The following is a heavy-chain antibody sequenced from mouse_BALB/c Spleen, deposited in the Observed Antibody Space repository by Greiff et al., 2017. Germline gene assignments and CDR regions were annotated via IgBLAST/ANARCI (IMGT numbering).Heavy chain of an antibody. CDR3: ARPGHYYGSSYSSLDY. CDR1: GFDFSRYW. D-gene: IGHD1-1*01. CDR2: INPDSSTI. Sequence: EVKVVESGGGLVQPGGSLKLSCAASGFDFSRYWMSWVRQAPGKGLEWIGEINPDSSTINYTPSLKDKFIISRDNAKNTLYLQMSKVRSEDTALYYWARPGHYYGSSYSSLDYWGQGTSVTVSA. J-gene: IGHJ4*01. V-gene: IGHV4-1*02.